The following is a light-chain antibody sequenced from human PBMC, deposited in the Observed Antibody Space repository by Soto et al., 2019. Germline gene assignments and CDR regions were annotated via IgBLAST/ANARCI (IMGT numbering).Light chain of an antibody. CDR3: QQYGSAPYT. J-gene: IGKJ2*01. Sequence: EIVLTQSPGTLSLSPGERATLSCRASQSVTSNYLAWYQHKPGQAPRLLIYDASSRATGIPDRFSGSGSGTDFTLTIRRLEPADFAVYYCQQYGSAPYTFGQETKLEIK. CDR2: DAS. V-gene: IGKV3-20*01. CDR1: QSVTSNY.